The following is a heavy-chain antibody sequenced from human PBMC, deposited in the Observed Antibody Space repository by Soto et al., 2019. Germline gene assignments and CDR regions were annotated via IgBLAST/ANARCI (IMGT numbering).Heavy chain of an antibody. V-gene: IGHV4-31*02. CDR2: IFNSGTT. J-gene: IGHJ4*02. CDR3: ALALGPATGLDY. CDR1: GASTVSHSH. D-gene: IGHD6-19*01. Sequence: TLSLTCSDSGASTVSHSHWTWIRQPPGKGLEWMGYIFNSGTTFYNPSLTSRLSISMDTSGNHFSLELRSVTAADTAVYYCALALGPATGLDYWGPRTRFTVAS.